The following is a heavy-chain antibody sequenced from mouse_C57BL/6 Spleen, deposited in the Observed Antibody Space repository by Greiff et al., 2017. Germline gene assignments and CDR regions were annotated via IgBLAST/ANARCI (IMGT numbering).Heavy chain of an antibody. J-gene: IGHJ4*01. CDR1: GFTFSDYY. CDR3: ARDRGYYDYDVKDAMDY. V-gene: IGHV5-16*01. CDR2: INYDGSST. Sequence: EVKLMESEGGLVQPGSSMKLSCTASGFTFSDYYMAWVRQVPEKGLEWVANINYDGSSTYYLDSLKSRFIISRDNAKNILYLQMSSLKSEDTATYYCARDRGYYDYDVKDAMDYWGQGTSVTVSS. D-gene: IGHD2-4*01.